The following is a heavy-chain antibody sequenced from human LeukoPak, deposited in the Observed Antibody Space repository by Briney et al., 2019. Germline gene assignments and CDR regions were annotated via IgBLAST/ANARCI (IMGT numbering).Heavy chain of an antibody. Sequence: DSVKGRFTISRDNAKDSLYLQMNSLRAEDTAVYYCARDGSYDSFDIWGQGTMVTASS. V-gene: IGHV3-7*01. CDR3: ARDGSYDSFDI. J-gene: IGHJ3*02.